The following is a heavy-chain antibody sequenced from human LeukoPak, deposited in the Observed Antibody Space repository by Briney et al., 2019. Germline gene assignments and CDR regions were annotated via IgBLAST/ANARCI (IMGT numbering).Heavy chain of an antibody. CDR2: IKQDGSEQ. CDR1: GFTFSSYW. V-gene: IGHV3-7*01. CDR3: VRDQGSSWFYYGLGV. D-gene: IGHD6-13*01. Sequence: PGGSLRLSCAASGFTFSSYWMSWVRQAPGKGLEWVANIKQDGSEQFYVDSVRGRFTISRDNARSSLYLEMNRLRVEDTAVYYCVRDQGSSWFYYGLGVWGQGTTVTVSS. J-gene: IGHJ6*02.